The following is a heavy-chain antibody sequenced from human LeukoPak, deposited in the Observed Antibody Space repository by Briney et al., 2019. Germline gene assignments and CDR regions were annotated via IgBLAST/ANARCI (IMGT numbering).Heavy chain of an antibody. CDR1: GGSFSGYY. Sequence: SETLSLTCAVYGGSFSGYYWSWIRQPPGKGLEWIGEINHSGSTNYNPSLKSRVTIPVDTSKNQFSLKLSSVTAADTAVYYCARASIRGDDYWGQGTLVTVSS. D-gene: IGHD3-10*01. CDR2: INHSGST. CDR3: ARASIRGDDY. J-gene: IGHJ4*02. V-gene: IGHV4-34*01.